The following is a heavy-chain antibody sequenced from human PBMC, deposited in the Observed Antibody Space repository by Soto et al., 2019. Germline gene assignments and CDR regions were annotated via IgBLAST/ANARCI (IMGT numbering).Heavy chain of an antibody. CDR2: ISHSGIT. CDR1: GGSIAGANW. V-gene: IGHV4-4*02. CDR3: ARVLRGWSDP. Sequence: SETLSLTCAVSGGSIAGANWWTWVRQPPGGGLEWIGEISHSGITNYKASLKSRVTMSVDKTKNDVSLKLTSVTAADTAVYYCARVLRGWSDPSGQGPPVTVSS. J-gene: IGHJ5*02.